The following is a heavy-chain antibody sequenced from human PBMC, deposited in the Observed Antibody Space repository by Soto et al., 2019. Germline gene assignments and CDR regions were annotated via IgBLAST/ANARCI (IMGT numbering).Heavy chain of an antibody. CDR2: IYYSGST. CDR1: GGSISSGGYY. J-gene: IGHJ5*02. Sequence: QVQLQESGPGLVKPSQTLSLTCTVSGGSISSGGYYWSWIRQHPGKGLEWIGYIYYSGSTYYNPSLKSRVTISVDTSKNQFSLKLSSVTAADTAVDYCARDYSNYAGGYNWFDPWGQGTLVTVSS. V-gene: IGHV4-31*03. CDR3: ARDYSNYAGGYNWFDP. D-gene: IGHD4-4*01.